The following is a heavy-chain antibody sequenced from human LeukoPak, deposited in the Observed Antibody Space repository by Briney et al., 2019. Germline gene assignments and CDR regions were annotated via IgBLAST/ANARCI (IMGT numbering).Heavy chain of an antibody. V-gene: IGHV3-23*01. CDR2: ISGSGGST. J-gene: IGHJ3*02. Sequence: GGSLRLSCAASGFTFSSYAMSWLRQAPGKGLEWVSAISGSGGSTYYADSVKGRFTISRDNSKNTLYLQMNSLRAEDTAVYCCAKSVVPAAIDPDAFDIWGQGTMVTVSS. D-gene: IGHD2-2*01. CDR3: AKSVVPAAIDPDAFDI. CDR1: GFTFSSYA.